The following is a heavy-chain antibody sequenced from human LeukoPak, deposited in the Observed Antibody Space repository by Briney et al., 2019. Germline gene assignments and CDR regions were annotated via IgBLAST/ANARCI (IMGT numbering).Heavy chain of an antibody. CDR3: ATQSYYYDSSGYYYWFDP. V-gene: IGHV4-34*01. D-gene: IGHD3-22*01. J-gene: IGHJ5*02. CDR1: GVSFSGYY. Sequence: PSETLSLTCAVYGVSFSGYYWSWIRQPPGKGLEWNGEINHSASTNYNPSLKSRVTISVDTSKNQFSLKLSSVTAADTAVYYCATQSYYYDSSGYYYWFDPWGQGTLVTVSS. CDR2: INHSAST.